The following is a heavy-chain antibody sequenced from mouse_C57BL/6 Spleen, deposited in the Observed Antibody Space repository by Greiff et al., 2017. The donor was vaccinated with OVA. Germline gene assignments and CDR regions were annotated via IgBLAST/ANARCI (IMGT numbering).Heavy chain of an antibody. V-gene: IGHV1-55*01. Sequence: QVQLQQPGAELVKPGASVTMSCKASGYTFTSYWITWVKQRPGQGLEWIGDIYPGSGSTNYNEKFKSKATLTVDTSSSTAYMPLSSRTSEDSAVDYCARSETPFYYGSSEWYFDVWGTGTTVTVSS. CDR3: ARSETPFYYGSSEWYFDV. D-gene: IGHD1-1*01. CDR1: GYTFTSYW. CDR2: IYPGSGST. J-gene: IGHJ1*03.